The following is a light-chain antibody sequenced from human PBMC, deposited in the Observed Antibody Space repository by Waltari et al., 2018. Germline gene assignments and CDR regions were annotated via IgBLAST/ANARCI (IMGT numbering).Light chain of an antibody. Sequence: QAVLTQPASLSASPGASASLTCTLRSGPNVGAYRILWYQQKPGSPPQYLLSYKSDSDKQQGSGVPRRFSGSKDASANAGILLISGLQSEDEADYYCMIWHSSSWVFGGGTKLTVL. CDR1: SGPNVGAYR. V-gene: IGLV5-45*01. CDR2: YKSDSDK. CDR3: MIWHSSSWV. J-gene: IGLJ3*02.